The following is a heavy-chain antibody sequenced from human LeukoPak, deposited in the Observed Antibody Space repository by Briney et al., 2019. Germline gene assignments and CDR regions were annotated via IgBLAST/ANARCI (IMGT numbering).Heavy chain of an antibody. CDR1: GFTFRSYG. D-gene: IGHD3-22*01. Sequence: GGSLRLSCAASGFTFRSYGMHWVRQAPGKGLEWVAVISYDGSNKYYADSVKGRFTISGDNSKNTLYLQMNSLRAEDTAVYYCAKWAGYYYDSSGYQLPDYWGQGTLVTVSS. V-gene: IGHV3-30*18. CDR3: AKWAGYYYDSSGYQLPDY. J-gene: IGHJ4*02. CDR2: ISYDGSNK.